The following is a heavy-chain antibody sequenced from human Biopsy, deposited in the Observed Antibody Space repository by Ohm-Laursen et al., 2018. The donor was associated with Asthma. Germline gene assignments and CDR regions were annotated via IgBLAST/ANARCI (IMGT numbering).Heavy chain of an antibody. CDR3: ARKARHGDYDFDY. D-gene: IGHD4-17*01. CDR1: GFTFSSYG. CDR2: IWYDGSNK. V-gene: IGHV3-33*01. Sequence: SLRLSCAASGFTFSSYGMHWVRQAPGKGLEWVAVIWYDGSNKYYADSVKGRFTISRDNSKNTLYLQMNSLRAEDTVVYYCARKARHGDYDFDYWGQGTLVTVSS. J-gene: IGHJ4*02.